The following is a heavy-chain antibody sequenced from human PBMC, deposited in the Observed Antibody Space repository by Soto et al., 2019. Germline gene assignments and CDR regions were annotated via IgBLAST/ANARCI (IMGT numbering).Heavy chain of an antibody. CDR2: ISAYNGNT. D-gene: IGHD2-15*01. CDR1: GYTFTSYG. J-gene: IGHJ3*02. CDR3: ARAEIVVVVAATLLDAFDI. V-gene: IGHV1-18*01. Sequence: ASVKVSCKTSGYTFTSYGISSVRQGPGHGLEWMGWISAYNGNTNYAQKLQGRVTMTTDTSTSTAYMELRSLRSDDTAVYYCARAEIVVVVAATLLDAFDIWDQGTMVTVSS.